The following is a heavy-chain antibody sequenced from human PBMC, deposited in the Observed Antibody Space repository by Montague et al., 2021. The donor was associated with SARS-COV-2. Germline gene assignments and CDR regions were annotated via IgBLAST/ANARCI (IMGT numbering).Heavy chain of an antibody. Sequence: SETLSLTCTVSGGSISNSNYYWGWIRQPPGKGLEWIGSVYYSGNTYHNPSLKSRVSISVDTSKSQLSLKVMSVTAADTAVNYCARRSTGVGYCHASHWGQGTLVTVSS. CDR1: GGSISNSNYY. CDR3: ARRSTGVGYCHASH. V-gene: IGHV4-39*01. D-gene: IGHD2-2*01. CDR2: VYYSGNT. J-gene: IGHJ4*02.